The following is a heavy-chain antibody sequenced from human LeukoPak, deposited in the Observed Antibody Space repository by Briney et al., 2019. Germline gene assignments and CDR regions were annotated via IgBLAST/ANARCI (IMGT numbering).Heavy chain of an antibody. CDR3: AQILMYYYDSSGYPPGDY. J-gene: IGHJ4*02. Sequence: ASVKVSCKASGGTFSSYAISWVRQAPGQGLEWMGRINPNSGGTNYAQKFQGRVTMTRDTSISTAYMELSRLRSDDTAVYYCAQILMYYYDSSGYPPGDYWGQGTLVTVSS. D-gene: IGHD3-22*01. V-gene: IGHV1-2*06. CDR1: GGTFSSYA. CDR2: INPNSGGT.